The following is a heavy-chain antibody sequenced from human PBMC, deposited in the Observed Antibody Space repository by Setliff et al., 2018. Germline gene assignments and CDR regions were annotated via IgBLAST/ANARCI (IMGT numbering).Heavy chain of an antibody. J-gene: IGHJ4*02. CDR3: ARLRKSTTAIDY. CDR2: ISYDGSNK. D-gene: IGHD1-26*01. V-gene: IGHV3-30-3*01. Sequence: GGSLRLSCAASGFTFSSYAMHWVRQAPGKGLEWVAVISYDGSNKYYADSVKGRFTISRDNSKNTRYLQMNSLRAEGTAVYYCARLRKSTTAIDYWGQGTLGTVSS. CDR1: GFTFSSYA.